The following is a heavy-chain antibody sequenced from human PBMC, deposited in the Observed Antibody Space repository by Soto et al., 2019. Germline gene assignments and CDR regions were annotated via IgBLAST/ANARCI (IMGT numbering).Heavy chain of an antibody. Sequence: QLQVQASVPGLVRPSETLSLTCTVSGASISSSYYYWGWIRQAPGKGLDWIGSIYYSGSTYYNPSLKSRVTISVDTSKNQLLLNLRSVTAVDTAVYYFARHFPLGVVRSRWFDPWGQGTLVTVSS. D-gene: IGHD3-3*01. CDR3: ARHFPLGVVRSRWFDP. CDR1: GASISSSYYY. J-gene: IGHJ5*02. CDR2: IYYSGST. V-gene: IGHV4-39*01.